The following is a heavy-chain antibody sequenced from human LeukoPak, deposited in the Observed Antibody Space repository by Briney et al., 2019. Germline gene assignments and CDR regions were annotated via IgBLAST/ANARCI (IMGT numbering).Heavy chain of an antibody. D-gene: IGHD2-2*01. CDR3: ASSILASSNWFDP. J-gene: IGHJ5*02. Sequence: SETLSLTCAVYGGSFSGYYWSWTRQPPGKGLEGIGEINHSGSTNNNPTLKSRVTISVDTSKTQFSLKLSPVTAAATDVYYCASSILASSNWFDPRGQGTLVTVSS. CDR2: INHSGST. V-gene: IGHV4-34*01. CDR1: GGSFSGYY.